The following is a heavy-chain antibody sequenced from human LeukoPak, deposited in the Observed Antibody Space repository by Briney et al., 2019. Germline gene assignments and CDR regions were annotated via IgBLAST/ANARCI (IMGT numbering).Heavy chain of an antibody. D-gene: IGHD5-12*01. Sequence: GRSLRLSCAASGFTFSSYWMSWVRQAPGKGLEWVANIKQDGSEKYYVDSVKGRFTISRDNAKNSLYLQMNSLRAEDTAVYYCARDEIVATTKANYYYYMDVWGKGATVTISS. V-gene: IGHV3-7*01. J-gene: IGHJ6*03. CDR1: GFTFSSYW. CDR2: IKQDGSEK. CDR3: ARDEIVATTKANYYYYMDV.